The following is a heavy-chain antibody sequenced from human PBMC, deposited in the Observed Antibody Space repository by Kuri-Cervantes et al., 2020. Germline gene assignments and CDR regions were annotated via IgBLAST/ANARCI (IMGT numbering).Heavy chain of an antibody. CDR1: GFTFKNKW. V-gene: IGHV3-7*01. CDR2: IKQDGSEK. CDR3: AREVGEETRDMYYFDY. J-gene: IGHJ4*02. D-gene: IGHD3-10*01. Sequence: GESLKISCAASGFTFKNKWMHWVRQAPGKGLEWVANIKQDGSEKYYVDSVKGRFTISRDNAKNSLYLQMNSLRAEDTAVYYCAREVGEETRDMYYFDYWGQGTLVTVSS.